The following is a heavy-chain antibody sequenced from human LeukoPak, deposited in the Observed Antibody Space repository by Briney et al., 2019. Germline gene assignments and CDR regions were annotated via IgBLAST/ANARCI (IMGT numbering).Heavy chain of an antibody. V-gene: IGHV4-39*01. CDR1: RDSISSTIHY. CDR3: ARHRRARGLYYYYYMDV. J-gene: IGHJ6*03. D-gene: IGHD2-15*01. Sequence: PSETLSLTCTVSRDSISSTIHYWGWIRQPPGKGLEWIGEINHSGSTNYNPSLKSRVTISVDTSKNQFSLKLSSVTAADTAVYYCARHRRARGLYYYYYMDVWGKGTTVTISS. CDR2: INHSGST.